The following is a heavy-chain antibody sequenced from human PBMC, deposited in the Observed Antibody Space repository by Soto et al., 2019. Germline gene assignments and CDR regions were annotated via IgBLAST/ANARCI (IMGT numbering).Heavy chain of an antibody. Sequence: SGPTLVNPTQTLTLTCTFSGFSLTTSGVGVGWIRQSPGKALEWLALIFWDDGKHYIPSLKSRLTITKDTSKNQVVLTMTNMDPVDTATYYCAHSYWSNYFDYWGQGALVTVSS. D-gene: IGHD2-2*01. CDR3: AHSYWSNYFDY. CDR2: IFWDDGK. J-gene: IGHJ4*02. CDR1: GFSLTTSGVG. V-gene: IGHV2-5*02.